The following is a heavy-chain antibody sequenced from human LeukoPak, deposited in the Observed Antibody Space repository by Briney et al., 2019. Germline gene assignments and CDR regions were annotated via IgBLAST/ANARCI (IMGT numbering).Heavy chain of an antibody. Sequence: ASVKVSCKVSGYTLTELSMHWVRQAPGKGLEWMGGFDPEDGETIYAQKFQGRVTMTEDTSTDSAYMELSSLRSEDTAVYYCATDITHIVVVPAAIDRPRFDYWGQETRVSVSS. CDR3: ATDITHIVVVPAAIDRPRFDY. CDR1: GYTLTELS. D-gene: IGHD2-2*02. J-gene: IGHJ4*02. CDR2: FDPEDGET. V-gene: IGHV1-24*01.